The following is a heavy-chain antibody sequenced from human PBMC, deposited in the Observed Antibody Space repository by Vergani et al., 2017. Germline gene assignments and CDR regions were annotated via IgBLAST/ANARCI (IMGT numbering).Heavy chain of an antibody. V-gene: IGHV3-30*18. CDR2: ISYDGINK. D-gene: IGHD6-19*01. CDR3: AKDNNFRYSSGWYGFDP. Sequence: QVQLVQSGAEVKKPGASVKVSCKASGYTFRNYGMHWVRQAPGKGLEWVAVISYDGINKYYADSVKGRFTISRDNSKNTVYLQINSLRAEDTAVYYCAKDNNFRYSSGWYGFDPWGQGTLVTVSS. J-gene: IGHJ5*02. CDR1: GYTFRNYG.